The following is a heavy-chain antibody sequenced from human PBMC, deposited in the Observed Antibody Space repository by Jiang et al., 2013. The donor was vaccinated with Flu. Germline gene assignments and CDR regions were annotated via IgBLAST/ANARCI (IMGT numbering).Heavy chain of an antibody. J-gene: IGHJ4*02. D-gene: IGHD3-10*01. Sequence: GAEVKKPGESLRISCKGSGYRFTDYWIGWVRQMPGKGLEWMGIIWPGDSDTRYSPSFQGQVTISADKSISTAYLQWSSLKASDTGIYYCARQAYYYSSGSYYNLEFDHWGQGTLVTVSS. CDR1: GYRFTDYW. CDR3: ARQAYYYSSGSYYNLEFDH. CDR2: IWPGDSDT. V-gene: IGHV5-51*01.